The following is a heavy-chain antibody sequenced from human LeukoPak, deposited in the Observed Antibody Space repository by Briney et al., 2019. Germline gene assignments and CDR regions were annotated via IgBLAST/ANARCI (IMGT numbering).Heavy chain of an antibody. D-gene: IGHD5-18*01. J-gene: IGHJ4*02. V-gene: IGHV3-7*03. CDR1: GFTFSSYW. Sequence: GGSLRLSCAASGFTFSSYWMNWARQAPGKGLEWVASINHNGNVNYYVDSVKGRFTISRDNAKNSLYLQMSNLRAEDTAVYYCAKDLIHNFDYWGQGTLVTVSS. CDR3: AKDLIHNFDY. CDR2: INHNGNVN.